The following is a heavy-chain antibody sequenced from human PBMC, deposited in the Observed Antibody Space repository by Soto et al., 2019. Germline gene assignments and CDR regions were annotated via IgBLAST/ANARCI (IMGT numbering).Heavy chain of an antibody. J-gene: IGHJ4*02. Sequence: ASVKVSCKASGYTFTSHYMHWVRQAPGQGLEWMGIINPSGGSTSYAQKFQGRVTMTRDTSTSTVYMELSSLRSEDTAVYYCATRYSGNLGAFDYWGQGTLVTVSS. CDR3: ATRYSGNLGAFDY. D-gene: IGHD1-26*01. CDR1: GYTFTSHY. CDR2: INPSGGST. V-gene: IGHV1-46*01.